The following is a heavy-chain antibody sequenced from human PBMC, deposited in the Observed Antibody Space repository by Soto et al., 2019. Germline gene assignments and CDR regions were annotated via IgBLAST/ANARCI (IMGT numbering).Heavy chain of an antibody. CDR3: ARDRLAVAGPSDAFVI. V-gene: IGHV6-1*01. J-gene: IGHJ3*02. CDR2: TYYRSKWYN. D-gene: IGHD6-19*01. CDR1: GDSVSSKSAA. Sequence: SQTLSLTCAISGDSVSSKSAAWNWIRQSPSRGLEWLGRTYYRSKWYNDYAVSVKSRITINPDTSKNQFSLQLNSVTPEDTAVYYCARDRLAVAGPSDAFVIWGQGTMVTVSS.